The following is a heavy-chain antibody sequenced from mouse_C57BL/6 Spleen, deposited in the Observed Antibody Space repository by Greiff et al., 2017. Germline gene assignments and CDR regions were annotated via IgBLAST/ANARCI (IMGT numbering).Heavy chain of an antibody. Sequence: EVKVVESGGGLVQPGGSLKLSCAASGFTFSDYGMAWVRQAPRKGPEWVAFISNLAYSIYYADTVTGRFTISRENAKNTLYLEMSSLRSEDTAMYYCARLPSGTSYAMDYWGQGTSVTVSS. J-gene: IGHJ4*01. CDR2: ISNLAYSI. CDR3: ARLPSGTSYAMDY. V-gene: IGHV5-15*01. CDR1: GFTFSDYG. D-gene: IGHD4-1*01.